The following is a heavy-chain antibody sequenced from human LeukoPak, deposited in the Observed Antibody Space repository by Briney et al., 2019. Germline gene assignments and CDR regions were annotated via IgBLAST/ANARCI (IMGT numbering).Heavy chain of an antibody. Sequence: GGSLRLSCAASGFTFSGNSMNWVRQAPGKGLEWVSSISSSSSYIYYADSVKGRFTISRDNAKNSLYLQMNSLRAEDTAVYYCARTYGDWEGWFDPWGQGTLVTVSS. D-gene: IGHD4-17*01. J-gene: IGHJ5*02. V-gene: IGHV3-21*01. CDR2: ISSSSSYI. CDR1: GFTFSGNS. CDR3: ARTYGDWEGWFDP.